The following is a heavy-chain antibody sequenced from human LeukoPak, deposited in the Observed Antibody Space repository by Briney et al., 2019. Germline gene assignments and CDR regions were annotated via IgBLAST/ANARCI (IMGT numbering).Heavy chain of an antibody. CDR2: ISGSGDNT. J-gene: IGHJ4*02. CDR3: ASRSFGSGWYHFDY. CDR1: GFTFSSYA. D-gene: IGHD6-19*01. V-gene: IGHV3-23*01. Sequence: PGGSLRLSCAASGFTFSSYAMSWVRQAPGKGLEWVSGISGSGDNTYYADSVKGRFTISRDNSKNTLYLQMNSLRAEDTAVYYCASRSFGSGWYHFDYWGQGTLVTVSS.